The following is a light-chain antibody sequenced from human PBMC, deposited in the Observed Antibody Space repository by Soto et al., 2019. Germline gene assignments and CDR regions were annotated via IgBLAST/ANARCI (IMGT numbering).Light chain of an antibody. CDR1: QSIGRW. Sequence: DIQMTQSPSTLSASVGDRVTITCRASQSIGRWLAWYQQKPGKAPKLLRYKASTLDSEVPSRFSGSGSGTEFTLTISSLQPDDFATYYCQQHNSAFTFGQGTKLEIK. CDR2: KAS. V-gene: IGKV1-5*03. J-gene: IGKJ2*01. CDR3: QQHNSAFT.